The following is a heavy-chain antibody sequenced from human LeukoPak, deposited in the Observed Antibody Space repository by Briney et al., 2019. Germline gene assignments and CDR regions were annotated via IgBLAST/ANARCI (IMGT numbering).Heavy chain of an antibody. D-gene: IGHD3-9*01. CDR3: AKDITAGGDILTGYYTIDS. V-gene: IGHV3-23*01. J-gene: IGHJ4*02. CDR2: ISGSGDTT. Sequence: GGSPRLSCAASAFTFSDHYMDWVRQAPGKGLDWVSVISGSGDTTYYADSVRGRFTISGDNSRNTLYLQMSSLRAEDTAVYYCAKDITAGGDILTGYYTIDSWGQGTLVTVSS. CDR1: AFTFSDHY.